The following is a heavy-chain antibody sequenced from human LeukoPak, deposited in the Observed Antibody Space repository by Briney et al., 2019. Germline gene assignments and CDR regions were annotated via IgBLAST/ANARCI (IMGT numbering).Heavy chain of an antibody. V-gene: IGHV3-33*01. D-gene: IGHD3-22*01. CDR1: GFTFRTFG. J-gene: IGHJ3*02. CDR2: IWYDGINK. Sequence: GGSLRLSCAASGFTFRTFGMHWVRQAPGKGLEWMAIIWYDGINKYCADSVKGRFTISRDNSKNTLYLQMNSLRAEDTAVYYCARDYYDSSGQLHAGAHAFDIWGQGTMVTVSS. CDR3: ARDYYDSSGQLHAGAHAFDI.